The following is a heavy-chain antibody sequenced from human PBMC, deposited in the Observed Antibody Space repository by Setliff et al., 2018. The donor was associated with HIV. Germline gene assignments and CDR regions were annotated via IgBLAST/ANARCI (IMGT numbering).Heavy chain of an antibody. CDR3: ARDNYGNFPAYFDH. CDR2: INPIFGTA. V-gene: IGHV1-69*05. CDR1: GCSVSRLS. Sequence: ASVKVSCKPSGCSVSRLSLGWVRQAPGQGLEWMGGINPIFGTAMYSQTFQGRITFARDESTNTVYMELSSLSSDDTAVYYWARDNYGNFPAYFDHWGQGTLVTVSS. J-gene: IGHJ4*02. D-gene: IGHD3-10*01.